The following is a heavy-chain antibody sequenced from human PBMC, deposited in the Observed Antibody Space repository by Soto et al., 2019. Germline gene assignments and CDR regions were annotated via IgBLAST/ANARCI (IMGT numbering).Heavy chain of an antibody. V-gene: IGHV1-69*02. CDR3: ATSFGSGSRAFDY. CDR1: GDTFNFYT. Sequence: QVQLVQSGAEVKKPGSSVKVSCKASGDTFNFYTINWVRQAPGLGLEWMGRFNPILSFSNSALKFQGRVTLTAAKPTSTAYMVLSSLRSEDTAIYYCATSFGSGSRAFDYWGQGALVTVSS. CDR2: FNPILSFS. J-gene: IGHJ4*02. D-gene: IGHD3-10*01.